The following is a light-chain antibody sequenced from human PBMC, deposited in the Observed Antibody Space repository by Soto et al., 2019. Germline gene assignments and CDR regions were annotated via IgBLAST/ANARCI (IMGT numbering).Light chain of an antibody. V-gene: IGKV1-5*01. CDR1: QSISSW. J-gene: IGKJ1*01. Sequence: DIQMTQSPSPLSASLGDRVPITCPASQSISSWLAWYQQEPGKAPKVLIYDASSLQSGVPSRFSGSGSGTEFTLTISSLQPEDFAIYYCQQYNSYSPWTFGQGTKVDIK. CDR2: DAS. CDR3: QQYNSYSPWT.